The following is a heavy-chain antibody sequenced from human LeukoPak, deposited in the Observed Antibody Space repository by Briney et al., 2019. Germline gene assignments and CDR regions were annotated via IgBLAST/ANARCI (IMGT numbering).Heavy chain of an antibody. J-gene: IGHJ5*02. D-gene: IGHD2-15*01. CDR3: ARQEYCSGASCYTWFDP. Sequence: GESLKISCKGSGYSINNYWIAWVRQMPGKGLEWMGIIYPADSDIRYSPSFQGQVTISADKSISTTYLQWNSLKASDTAMYYCARQEYCSGASCYTWFDPWGQGTLVTVSS. V-gene: IGHV5-51*01. CDR2: IYPADSDI. CDR1: GYSINNYW.